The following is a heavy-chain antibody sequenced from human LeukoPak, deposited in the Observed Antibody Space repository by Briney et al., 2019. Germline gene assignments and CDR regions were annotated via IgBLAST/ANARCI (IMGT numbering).Heavy chain of an antibody. CDR3: AREEGTYCSSTSCPADY. CDR2: IYHSGST. V-gene: IGHV4-30-2*01. J-gene: IGHJ4*02. Sequence: SQTLSLTYTVSGGSISSGGYYWSWIRQPPGKGLEWIGYIYHSGSTYYNPSLKSRVTISVDRSKNQFSLKLSSVTAADTAVYYCAREEGTYCSSTSCPADYWGQGTLVTVSS. D-gene: IGHD2-2*01. CDR1: GGSISSGGYY.